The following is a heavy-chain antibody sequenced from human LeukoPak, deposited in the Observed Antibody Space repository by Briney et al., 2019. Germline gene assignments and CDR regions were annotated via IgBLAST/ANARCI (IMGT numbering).Heavy chain of an antibody. J-gene: IGHJ4*02. Sequence: PSETLSLTCAVYGGPFSGYYWSWIRQPPGKGLEWIGEINHSGSTNYNPSLKSRVTISVDTSKNQFSLKLSSVTAADTAVYYCARSARHFDYWGQGTLVTVSS. CDR2: INHSGST. CDR3: ARSARHFDY. V-gene: IGHV4-34*01. CDR1: GGPFSGYY.